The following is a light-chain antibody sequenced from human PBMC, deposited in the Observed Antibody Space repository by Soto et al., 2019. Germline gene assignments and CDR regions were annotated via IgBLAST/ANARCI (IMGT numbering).Light chain of an antibody. J-gene: IGKJ1*01. Sequence: DIQTTQSPSTLSASVGDRVTITCRASQSISSWLAWYQQKPGKAPKLLIYDASSLESVFPSRFSGSGSGTEFTLTISSLQPDDFATYHCQQYNRYSSFGQGTKVDIK. CDR1: QSISSW. CDR3: QQYNRYSS. CDR2: DAS. V-gene: IGKV1-5*01.